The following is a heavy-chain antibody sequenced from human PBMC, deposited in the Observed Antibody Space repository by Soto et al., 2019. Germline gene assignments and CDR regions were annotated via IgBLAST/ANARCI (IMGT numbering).Heavy chain of an antibody. J-gene: IGHJ4*02. CDR2: IWYDGSNK. V-gene: IGHV3-33*01. CDR3: ARRGPYLAAALDY. Sequence: PGGSLRLSCAASGFTFSSYGMHGVRQAPGKGLEWVAVIWYDGSNKYYADSVKGRFTISRDNSKNTLYLQMNSLRAEDMAVYYCARRGPYLAAALDYWGQGTLVTVSS. D-gene: IGHD6-13*01. CDR1: GFTFSSYG.